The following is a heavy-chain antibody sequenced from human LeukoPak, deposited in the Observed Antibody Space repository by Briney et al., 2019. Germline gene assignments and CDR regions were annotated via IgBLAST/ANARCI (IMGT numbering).Heavy chain of an antibody. D-gene: IGHD2-2*02. Sequence: ASVTVSFKASGYTFTVYYMHWVRQAPGQGQEWMGWINPNSGGTNYAQKVQGRVTMTSDTSISTAYMELSRLRSDDTAVYYCASFYCSSTSCYTDFDYWGQGTLVTVSS. J-gene: IGHJ4*02. CDR2: INPNSGGT. V-gene: IGHV1-2*02. CDR1: GYTFTVYY. CDR3: ASFYCSSTSCYTDFDY.